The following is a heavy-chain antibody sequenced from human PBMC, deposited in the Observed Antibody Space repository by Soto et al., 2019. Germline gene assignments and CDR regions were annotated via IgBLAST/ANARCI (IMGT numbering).Heavy chain of an antibody. D-gene: IGHD3-10*01. J-gene: IGHJ6*02. Sequence: SSVKVSCKASGGTFSSYAISWVRQAPGQGLEWMGGIIPIFGTANYAQKFQGRVTITADESTSTAYMELSSLRSEDTAVYYCARVSYYGSGSYYNLNYYGMDVWGQGTTVTVSS. CDR1: GGTFSSYA. CDR2: IIPIFGTA. CDR3: ARVSYYGSGSYYNLNYYGMDV. V-gene: IGHV1-69*13.